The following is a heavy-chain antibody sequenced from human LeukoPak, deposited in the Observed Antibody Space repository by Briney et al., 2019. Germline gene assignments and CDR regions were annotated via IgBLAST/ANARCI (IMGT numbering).Heavy chain of an antibody. CDR1: GLTFSSYA. V-gene: IGHV3-23*01. Sequence: PGGSLRLSCAASGLTFSSYAMSWVRQAPGKGREWVSVINGSGGSTYYADSVKGRFTISRDNSKNTLYLQMNSLRAEDTAVYYCAKDSSIGEYSSGWAFDYWGQGTLVTVSS. CDR2: INGSGGST. J-gene: IGHJ4*02. D-gene: IGHD6-19*01. CDR3: AKDSSIGEYSSGWAFDY.